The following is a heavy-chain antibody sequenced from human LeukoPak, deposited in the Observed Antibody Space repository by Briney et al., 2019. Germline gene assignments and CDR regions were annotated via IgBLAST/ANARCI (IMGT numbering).Heavy chain of an antibody. CDR3: ARSGSGIDWYFDL. Sequence: PSETLSLTCAVYGGSFSGYYWSWIRQPPEKGLEWIGYIYYSGSTNYNPSLKSRVTISVDTSKNQFSLKLSSVTAADTAVYYCARSGSGIDWYFDLWGRGTLVTVSS. CDR2: IYYSGST. D-gene: IGHD6-19*01. CDR1: GGSFSGYY. V-gene: IGHV4-59*01. J-gene: IGHJ2*01.